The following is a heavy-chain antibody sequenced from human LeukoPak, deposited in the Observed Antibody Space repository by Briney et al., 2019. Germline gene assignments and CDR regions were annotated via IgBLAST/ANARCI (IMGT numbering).Heavy chain of an antibody. V-gene: IGHV3-15*01. CDR2: IKSKTDGGTT. D-gene: IGHD3-10*01. J-gene: IGHJ5*01. CDR3: TWLNTIRGPPYS. Sequence: KPGGPLRLSCAASGFTFSKVWMSWVRQAPGKGLEWVGRIKSKTDGGTTDDAAPVKGRFIISRDDSENTLYLQMNSLKTEDTAVYYCTWLNTIRGPPYSWGQGTLVTVSS. CDR1: GFTFSKVW.